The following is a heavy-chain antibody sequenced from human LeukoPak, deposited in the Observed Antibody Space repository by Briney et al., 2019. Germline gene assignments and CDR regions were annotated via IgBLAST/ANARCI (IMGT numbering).Heavy chain of an antibody. Sequence: SETLSLTCAVYGGSFSGYYWSWTRQPPGKGLEWIGEINHSGSTNYNPSLKSRVTISVDTSKNQFSLKLSSVTAADTAVYYCARGGGYSYAFYWGQGTLVTVSS. V-gene: IGHV4-34*01. J-gene: IGHJ1*01. CDR1: GGSFSGYY. CDR2: INHSGST. CDR3: ARGGGYSYAFY. D-gene: IGHD5-18*01.